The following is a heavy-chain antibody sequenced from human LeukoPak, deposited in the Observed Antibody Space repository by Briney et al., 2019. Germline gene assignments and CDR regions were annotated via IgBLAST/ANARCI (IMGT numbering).Heavy chain of an antibody. D-gene: IGHD4-17*01. CDR3: ARGPAVTTSPNYYYYYYMDV. CDR2: IIPIFGTA. V-gene: IGHV1-69*05. Sequence: SVKVSCKASGGTFSSYAISWVRQAPGQGLEWMGRIIPIFGTANYAQKFQGRVTFTTDESTGTAYMGLSSLRSEDTAVYYCARGPAVTTSPNYYYYYYMDVWGKGTTVTVSS. J-gene: IGHJ6*03. CDR1: GGTFSSYA.